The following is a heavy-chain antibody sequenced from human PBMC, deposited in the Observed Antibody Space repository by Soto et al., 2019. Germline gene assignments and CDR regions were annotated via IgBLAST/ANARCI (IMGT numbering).Heavy chain of an antibody. CDR2: IRSEANGGTI. Sequence: GGSLRLSCAASGFTFSDCAVSWVRQAPKKGLEWLGLIRSEANGGTIEYAASVKGRFAISRDDSKSVAYLQMNSLKTEDTAVYYCPITYCSTTSCHYYYGMDVWGQGTTVTVSS. CDR3: PITYCSTTSCHYYYGMDV. J-gene: IGHJ6*02. V-gene: IGHV3-49*04. CDR1: GFTFSDCA. D-gene: IGHD2-2*01.